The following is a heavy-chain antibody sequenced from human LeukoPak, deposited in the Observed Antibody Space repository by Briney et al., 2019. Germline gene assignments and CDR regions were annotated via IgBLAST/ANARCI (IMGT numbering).Heavy chain of an antibody. D-gene: IGHD2-21*02. CDR1: GFSFTTYW. CDR3: ARVTHSGGDWRHDY. Sequence: PGGSLRLSCAASGFSFTTYWMSWVRQAPGKGLEWVANIKQDGTEKYYVDSVKGRFTISRDNAKNSLYLQMNNLRAEDTAVYYCARVTHSGGDWRHDYWGQGTLVTVSS. J-gene: IGHJ4*02. CDR2: IKQDGTEK. V-gene: IGHV3-7*01.